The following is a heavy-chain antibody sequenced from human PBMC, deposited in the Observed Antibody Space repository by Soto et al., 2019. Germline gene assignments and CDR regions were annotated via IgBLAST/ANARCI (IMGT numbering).Heavy chain of an antibody. CDR3: ARDRMVRDLRRFDP. V-gene: IGHV3-74*01. Sequence: EVQLVESGGGLVQPGGSLRLSCAASGFTFSSYWMHWVRQAPGKGLVWVSRINSDGSSTSYADSVKGRFTISRDNAKNTLDLQMNSLRAEDTAVYYCARDRMVRDLRRFDPWGQGTLVTVSS. CDR1: GFTFSSYW. CDR2: INSDGSST. D-gene: IGHD3-10*01. J-gene: IGHJ5*02.